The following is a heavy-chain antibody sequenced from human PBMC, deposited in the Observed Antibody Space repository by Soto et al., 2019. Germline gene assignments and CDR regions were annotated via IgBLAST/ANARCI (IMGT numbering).Heavy chain of an antibody. Sequence: ASVKVSCKASGYTFTGYYMHWVRQAPGQGLEWMGWINPNSGGTNYAQKFQGWVTMTRDTSISTAYMELSRLRSDDTAVYYCARDLXVSGYSGYDSPSDAFDIWGQGTMVTVSS. D-gene: IGHD5-12*01. CDR1: GYTFTGYY. CDR3: ARDLXVSGYSGYDSPSDAFDI. V-gene: IGHV1-2*04. J-gene: IGHJ3*02. CDR2: INPNSGGT.